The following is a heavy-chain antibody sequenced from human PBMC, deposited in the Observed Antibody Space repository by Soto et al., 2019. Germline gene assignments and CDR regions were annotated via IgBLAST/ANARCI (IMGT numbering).Heavy chain of an antibody. V-gene: IGHV4-30-2*01. CDR3: ASRANYGDYMAY. J-gene: IGHJ4*02. CDR2: IYHFGST. CDR1: GGSISSGGYS. D-gene: IGHD4-17*01. Sequence: SETLSLTCAVSGGSISSGGYSWSWIRQPPGKGLEWIGYIYHFGSTYYNPSLKSRVTISVDRSKNQFSLKLNSVTAADTAVYYCASRANYGDYMAYWGQGTLVTVSS.